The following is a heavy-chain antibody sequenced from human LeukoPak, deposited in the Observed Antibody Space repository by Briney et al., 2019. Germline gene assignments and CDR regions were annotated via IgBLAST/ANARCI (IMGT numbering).Heavy chain of an antibody. CDR1: GLTFSRYS. CDR2: ISSSSNI. J-gene: IGHJ4*02. D-gene: IGHD6-13*01. V-gene: IGHV3-21*01. CDR3: AKGGYSTLYYFDY. Sequence: NSGGSLRLSCAASGLTFSRYSMNWVRQAPGKGLEWVSSISSSSNIYYADSVKGRFTISRDNAKNSLYLQMNSLRAEDTAVYYCAKGGYSTLYYFDYWGQGTLVTVSS.